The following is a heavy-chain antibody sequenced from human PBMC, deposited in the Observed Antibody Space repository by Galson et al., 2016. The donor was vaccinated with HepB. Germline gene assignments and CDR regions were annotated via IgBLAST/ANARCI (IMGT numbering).Heavy chain of an antibody. CDR3: ARPDATTELNYYFYGMDV. D-gene: IGHD1-14*01. V-gene: IGHV3-11*01. J-gene: IGHJ6*02. Sequence: SLRLSCATTGFTFSDYYMTWIRQAPGKGLEWVAYISGTGNTIFYADSLRGRFTISRDNAKKSVFLQMNSLRAEDTAMYYCARPDATTELNYYFYGMDVWGQGTTVTVSS. CDR2: ISGTGNTI. CDR1: GFTFSDYY.